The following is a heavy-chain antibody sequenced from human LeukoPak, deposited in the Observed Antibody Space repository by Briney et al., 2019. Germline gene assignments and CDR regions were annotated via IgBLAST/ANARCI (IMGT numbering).Heavy chain of an antibody. CDR3: ARGKSRGSPIAY. V-gene: IGHV4-34*01. CDR1: GGSFSVYY. Sequence: PSETLSLTCAVYGGSFSVYYWSWIRQPPGKGLEWIGEINHSGSTNYNPSLKSRVTISVDTSKNQFSLKLYSVTAADTAVYYCARGKSRGSPIAYWGQGTLVTVSS. D-gene: IGHD1-26*01. J-gene: IGHJ4*02. CDR2: INHSGST.